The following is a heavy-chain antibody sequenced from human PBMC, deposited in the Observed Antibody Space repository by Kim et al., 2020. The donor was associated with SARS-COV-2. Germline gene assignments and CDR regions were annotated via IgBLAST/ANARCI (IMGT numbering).Heavy chain of an antibody. Sequence: IPSFQGHVTISADKSITTAYLQWSSLRASDTAMYYCARRYYDSSGFEYFDYWGQGTLVTVSS. CDR3: ARRYYDSSGFEYFDY. J-gene: IGHJ4*02. D-gene: IGHD3-22*01. V-gene: IGHV5-51*01.